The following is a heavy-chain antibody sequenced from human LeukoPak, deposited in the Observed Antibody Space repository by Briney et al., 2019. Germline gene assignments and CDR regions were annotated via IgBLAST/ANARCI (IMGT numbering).Heavy chain of an antibody. V-gene: IGHV3-9*01. J-gene: IGHJ5*02. Sequence: PGGSLRLSCAASGFTFDDYAMHWVRQAPGKGLEWVSGISWNSGSIGYADSVKGRFTISRDNAKNSLCLQMNSLRAEDTALYYCAKGFGELLHNWFDPWGQGTLVTVSS. CDR1: GFTFDDYA. CDR2: ISWNSGSI. CDR3: AKGFGELLHNWFDP. D-gene: IGHD3-10*01.